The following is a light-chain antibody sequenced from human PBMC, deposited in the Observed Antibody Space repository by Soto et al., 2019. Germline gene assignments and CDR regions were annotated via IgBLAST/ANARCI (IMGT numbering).Light chain of an antibody. CDR3: SSFEASNNLL. J-gene: IGLJ2*01. CDR2: EVS. Sequence: QSVLTQPASVSGSPGQSITISCTGTSSDFGNYNLVSWYQQHPGKVPKLILFEVSKRPSGVPDRFSGSKSGNTASLTVSGLQVEDEADYYCSSFEASNNLLFGGGTKLTVL. V-gene: IGLV2-8*01. CDR1: SSDFGNYNL.